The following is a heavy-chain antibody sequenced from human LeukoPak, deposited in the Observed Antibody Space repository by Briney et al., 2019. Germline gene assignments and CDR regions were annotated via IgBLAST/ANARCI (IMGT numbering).Heavy chain of an antibody. D-gene: IGHD3-3*01. V-gene: IGHV5-51*01. J-gene: IGHJ3*02. CDR2: IYPGDSDT. CDR3: ARPFIYYDFWSGYYRPGAFDI. Sequence: GESLKISCKGSGYSFTSYWIGWVRQMPGKGLEWMGIIYPGDSDTRYSPSFQGQVTISADKSISTAYLQWSSLKASDTAMYYCARPFIYYDFWSGYYRPGAFDIWGQGTMVTVSS. CDR1: GYSFTSYW.